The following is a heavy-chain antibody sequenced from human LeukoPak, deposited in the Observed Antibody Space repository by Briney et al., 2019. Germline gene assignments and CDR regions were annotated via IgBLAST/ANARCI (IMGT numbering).Heavy chain of an antibody. CDR3: AKDVSNPSYYYYYYMDV. CDR1: GFTFSSYA. CDR2: VSGRGYNT. Sequence: GGSLRLSCAASGFTFSSYAMSWARQAPGKGLEWVSAVSGRGYNTYYADSVKGRFTISRDNSKNTLYLQMNSLRAEDTAVYYCAKDVSNPSYYYYYYMDVWGKGTTVTVSS. J-gene: IGHJ6*03. V-gene: IGHV3-23*01. D-gene: IGHD4-11*01.